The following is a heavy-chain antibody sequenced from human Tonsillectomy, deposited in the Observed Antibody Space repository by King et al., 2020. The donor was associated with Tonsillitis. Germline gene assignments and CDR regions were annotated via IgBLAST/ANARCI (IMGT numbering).Heavy chain of an antibody. CDR2: ISWDGGST. CDR1: GFTFDDYT. J-gene: IGHJ5*01. CDR3: AKDINGWYDS. Sequence: QLVQSGGVVVQPGGSLRLSCAASGFTFDDYTMHWVRHAPGKGLEWVSLISWDGGSTYYADSVKGRFTISRDNSKNSLYLQMNSLRTEDTALYYCAKDINGWYDSWGQGTLVTVSS. V-gene: IGHV3-43*01. D-gene: IGHD2-8*01.